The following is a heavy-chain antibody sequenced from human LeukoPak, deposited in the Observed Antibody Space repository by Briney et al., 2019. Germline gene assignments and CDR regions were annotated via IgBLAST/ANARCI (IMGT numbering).Heavy chain of an antibody. CDR2: ISYDGSNK. J-gene: IGHJ6*02. CDR3: ARAPYYDFWSGYLYYYYGMDV. D-gene: IGHD3-3*01. V-gene: IGHV3-30*04. CDR1: GFTFSSYA. Sequence: GGSLRLSCAASGFTFSSYAMHWVRQAPGKGLEWVAVISYDGSNKYYADSVKGRFTISRDNSKNTLYLQMNSLRAEDTAVYYCARAPYYDFWSGYLYYYYGMDVWGQGTTVTVSS.